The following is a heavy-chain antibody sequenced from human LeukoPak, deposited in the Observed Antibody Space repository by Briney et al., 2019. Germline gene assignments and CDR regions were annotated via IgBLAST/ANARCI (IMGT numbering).Heavy chain of an antibody. CDR3: ARDSVLRYFDWLPFDY. D-gene: IGHD3-9*01. J-gene: IGHJ4*02. CDR1: GFTFSSYD. V-gene: IGHV3-48*01. CDR2: ISSSSSTI. Sequence: PGGSLRLSCAASGFTFSSYDMHWVRQAPGKGLEWVSYISSSSSTIYYADSVKGRFTISRDNAKNSLYLQMNSLRAEDTAVYYCARDSVLRYFDWLPFDYWGQGTLVTVSS.